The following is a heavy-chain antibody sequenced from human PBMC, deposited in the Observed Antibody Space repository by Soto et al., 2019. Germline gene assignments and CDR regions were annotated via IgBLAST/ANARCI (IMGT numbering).Heavy chain of an antibody. J-gene: IGHJ4*02. CDR2: IYYSGSI. V-gene: IGHV4-31*03. CDR3: AGGIAAAGNDY. CDR1: GGSISSGGYY. D-gene: IGHD6-13*01. Sequence: QVQLQESGPGLVKPSQTLSLPCTVSGGSISSGGYYLSWIRQHPGKGLEWIGYIYYSGSIYYNPSLKRRVTISVDTSKNQFSLKLSSVTAADTAVYYCAGGIAAAGNDYWGQGTLVTVSS.